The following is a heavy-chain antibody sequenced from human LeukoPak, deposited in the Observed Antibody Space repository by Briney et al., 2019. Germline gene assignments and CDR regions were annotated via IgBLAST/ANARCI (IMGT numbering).Heavy chain of an antibody. J-gene: IGHJ4*02. V-gene: IGHV3-7*05. Sequence: PGGSLRLSCAASGFSFTTYCMSWVRQAPGKGLEWVANVNQDGSGKDYVDSVKGRFTISRDNAKDSLYLQMTSLRAEDTAVYYCARGFSYSEDYFDYWGQGTLVTVSS. CDR3: ARGFSYSEDYFDY. CDR2: VNQDGSGK. CDR1: GFSFTTYC. D-gene: IGHD5-18*01.